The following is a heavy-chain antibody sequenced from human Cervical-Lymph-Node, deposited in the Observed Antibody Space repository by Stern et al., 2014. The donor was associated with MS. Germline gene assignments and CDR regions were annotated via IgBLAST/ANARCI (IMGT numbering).Heavy chain of an antibody. V-gene: IGHV1-69*01. CDR2: IVPLFGKP. CDR1: GGTFSNYA. J-gene: IGHJ6*02. CDR3: ASPLTATSVPFGYYGMDV. Sequence: DQLVESGAEVKKPGSSVKVSCKASGGTFSNYAPSWVRQAPGQGLEWMGGIVPLFGKPNYAQKFQGRVTITADESTSTAYMDLSSLRSEDTAVYYCASPLTATSVPFGYYGMDVWGQGTTVTVS. D-gene: IGHD4-17*01.